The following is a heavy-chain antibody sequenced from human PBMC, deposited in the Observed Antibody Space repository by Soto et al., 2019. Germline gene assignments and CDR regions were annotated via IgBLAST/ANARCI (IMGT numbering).Heavy chain of an antibody. CDR1: GFSLTTDGVG. CDR2: IYWDDDK. V-gene: IGHV2-5*02. D-gene: IGHD3-10*01. Sequence: HITLKESGPTLVRPTQTLTLTCTFSGFSLTTDGVGVGWLRQPPGKAPEWLALIYWDDDKWFNPSLMSRLTITKDTSKNHVILKMTTMEPVDTGTYYCAHKTSGSLDPRGQGILVTVSS. CDR3: AHKTSGSLDP. J-gene: IGHJ5*02.